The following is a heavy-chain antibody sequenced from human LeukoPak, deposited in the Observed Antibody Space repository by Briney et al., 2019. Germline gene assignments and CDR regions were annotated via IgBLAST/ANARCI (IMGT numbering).Heavy chain of an antibody. J-gene: IGHJ4*02. Sequence: GGSLGLSCAASGYTFSNHGVHWVRQAPGKGLEWVAFIHSNENIRWYADSVKGRFTISRDNSKNTLYLQMNSLGAEDTAVYYCAKDSTWATDYWGQGALVSVSS. V-gene: IGHV3-30*02. CDR2: IHSNENIR. CDR1: GYTFSNHG. D-gene: IGHD5/OR15-5a*01. CDR3: AKDSTWATDY.